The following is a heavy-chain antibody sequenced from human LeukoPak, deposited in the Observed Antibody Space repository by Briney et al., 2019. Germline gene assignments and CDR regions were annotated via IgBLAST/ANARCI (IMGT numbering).Heavy chain of an antibody. CDR2: INHSGST. CDR1: GGSFSGYY. J-gene: IGHJ4*02. CDR3: ASYGSGADY. D-gene: IGHD3-10*01. V-gene: IGHV4-34*01. Sequence: SETLSLTCAVYGGSFSGYYWSWIRQPPGKGLEWIGEINHSGSTNYNPSLKSRVTISVDTSKNQLSLKLSSVTAADTAVYYCASYGSGADYWGQGTLVTASS.